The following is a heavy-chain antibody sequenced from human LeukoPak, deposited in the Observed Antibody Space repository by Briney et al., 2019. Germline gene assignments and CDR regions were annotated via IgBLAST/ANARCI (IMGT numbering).Heavy chain of an antibody. D-gene: IGHD3-10*01. CDR2: IYYSGST. Sequence: SETLSLTCTVSGGSISSYYWSWIRQPPGEGREWIGYIYYSGSTNYNPSLKSRVTISVGTSKNQFSLKLSSVTAPDTAVDYCARDQSVRGADYGMDVWGKGTTVTVSS. J-gene: IGHJ6*04. CDR1: GGSISSYY. CDR3: ARDQSVRGADYGMDV. V-gene: IGHV4-59*01.